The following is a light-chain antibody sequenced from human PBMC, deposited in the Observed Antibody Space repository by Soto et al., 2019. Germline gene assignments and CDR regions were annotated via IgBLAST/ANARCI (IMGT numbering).Light chain of an antibody. CDR2: KGS. CDR1: QTISSW. J-gene: IGKJ1*01. CDR3: QHYNSYSEE. V-gene: IGKV1-5*03. Sequence: IHSTQSPSTLSGSVSDRVTITYRASQTISSWLAWYQQKPGKAPKLLIYKGSTLKSGVPSRFSGSGSGTEFTLTISSLQPDDFATYYCQHYNSYSEEFGQGTKVDIK.